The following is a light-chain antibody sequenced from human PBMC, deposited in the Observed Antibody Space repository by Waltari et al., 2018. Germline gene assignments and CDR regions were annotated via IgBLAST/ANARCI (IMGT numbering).Light chain of an antibody. CDR3: QQYYSFPYT. V-gene: IGKV4-1*01. CDR2: WAS. CDR1: QSVQHRSNNKNY. Sequence: DIVMTQSTDSLAVSLGARVTINCKSSQSVQHRSNNKNYLAWSQQKPVQPPKLLIYWASTRETGVPDRFSGSGTGTDFTLTVNNLRSEDVATYYCQQYYSFPYTFGQGTHLEIK. J-gene: IGKJ2*01.